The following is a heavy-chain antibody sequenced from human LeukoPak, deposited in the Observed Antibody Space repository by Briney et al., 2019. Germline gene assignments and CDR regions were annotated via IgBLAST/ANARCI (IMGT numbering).Heavy chain of an antibody. CDR1: GFTFSNYA. Sequence: QPGGSLRLSCSTSGFTFSNYAINWVGQAPGKELEWVSAFSGNDGSTYYADSVRGRITISRANSKHTLYLQMTSLRAEDTAVHYCVKMTPRSYHLDVWGKGTTVTVSS. CDR3: VKMTPRSYHLDV. V-gene: IGHV3-23*01. J-gene: IGHJ6*03. CDR2: FSGNDGST.